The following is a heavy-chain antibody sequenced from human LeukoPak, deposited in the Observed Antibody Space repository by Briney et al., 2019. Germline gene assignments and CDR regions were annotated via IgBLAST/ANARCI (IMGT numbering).Heavy chain of an antibody. Sequence: SETLSLTCTASGGSISSSSYYWGWIRQPPGKGLEWIGSIYYSGSTYYNPSLKSRVTISVDTSKNQFSLKLSSVTAADTAVYYCARQSIAQDDPNWFDPWGQGTLVTVSS. V-gene: IGHV4-39*01. CDR2: IYYSGST. D-gene: IGHD1-1*01. CDR1: GGSISSSSYY. CDR3: ARQSIAQDDPNWFDP. J-gene: IGHJ5*02.